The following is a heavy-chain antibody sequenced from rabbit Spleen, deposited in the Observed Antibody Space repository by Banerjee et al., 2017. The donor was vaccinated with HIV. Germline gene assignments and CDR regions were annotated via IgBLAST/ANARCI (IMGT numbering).Heavy chain of an antibody. Sequence: QQLEESGGGLVQPGGSLKLSCKASGFDFSSYYMSWVRQVPGKGLEWIGYIDPVFEYTYDARWVKGRFPTSRHNAQNTLYLQLNSLTAADTATYFCARDRGSGWGDALDPWGQGTLVTVS. CDR3: ARDRGSGWGDALDP. V-gene: IGHV1S7*01. D-gene: IGHD4-1*01. J-gene: IGHJ2*01. CDR2: IDPVFEYT. CDR1: GFDFSSYY.